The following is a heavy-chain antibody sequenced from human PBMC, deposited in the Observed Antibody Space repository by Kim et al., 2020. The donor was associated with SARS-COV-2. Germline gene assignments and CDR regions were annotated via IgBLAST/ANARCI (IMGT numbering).Heavy chain of an antibody. D-gene: IGHD5-18*01. CDR1: GFTFSSYG. V-gene: IGHV3-30*18. J-gene: IGHJ4*02. CDR3: AKDREKRYSYGYADY. CDR2: ISDDGSNK. Sequence: GGSLRLSCAASGFTFSSYGMHWVRQAPGKGLEWVAIISDDGSNKYFADSVKGRFTISRDNSKNALYLQMNSLRAEDTAVYYCAKDREKRYSYGYADYWGQGTLVTVSS.